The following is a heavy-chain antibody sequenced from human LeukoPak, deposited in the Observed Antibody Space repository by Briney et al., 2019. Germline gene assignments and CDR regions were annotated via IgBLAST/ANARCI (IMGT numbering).Heavy chain of an antibody. CDR3: AREIPHTPDCSSTSCGGAFDP. Sequence: GGSLRLSCAAPGFTFSSYGMHWVRQAPGKGLEWVAVISYDGSNKYYADSVKGRFTISRDNSKNTLYLQMNSLRAEDTAVYYCAREIPHTPDCSSTSCGGAFDPWGQGTLVTVSS. J-gene: IGHJ5*02. D-gene: IGHD2-2*01. CDR1: GFTFSSYG. CDR2: ISYDGSNK. V-gene: IGHV3-30*03.